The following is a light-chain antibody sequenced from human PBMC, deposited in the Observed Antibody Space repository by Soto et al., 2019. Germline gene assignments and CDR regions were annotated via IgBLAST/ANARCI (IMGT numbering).Light chain of an antibody. V-gene: IGKV3-20*01. CDR1: QSVSSSY. CDR2: GAS. CDR3: QQYGSSPLT. Sequence: ENVFTQSPATLSLSPGERATLSCSASQSVSSSYLAWYQQKPGQAPRLLIYGASSRATGIPDRFSGSGSGTDFTLTISRLEPEDFAVYYCQQYGSSPLTFGPGTKVDIK. J-gene: IGKJ3*01.